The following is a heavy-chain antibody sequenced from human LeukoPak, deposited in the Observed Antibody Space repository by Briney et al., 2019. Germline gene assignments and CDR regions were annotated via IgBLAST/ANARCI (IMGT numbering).Heavy chain of an antibody. V-gene: IGHV4-4*08. J-gene: IGHJ4*02. CDR2: SHTGGSI. D-gene: IGHD3-10*01. CDR3: ARRRGGFGEGEFDY. CDR1: GVSISGFY. Sequence: PSETLSLTCTVSGVSISGFYWNWIRQPPRKGLEWVGYSHTGGSISSNPSLNSRVAFSMDTAKNPGSLRLNSVTATDTAVYYCARRRGGFGEGEFDYWGQGIPVTVST.